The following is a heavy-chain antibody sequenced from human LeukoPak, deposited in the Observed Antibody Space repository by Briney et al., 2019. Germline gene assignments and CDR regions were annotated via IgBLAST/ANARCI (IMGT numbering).Heavy chain of an antibody. V-gene: IGHV3-43*02. Sequence: GGSLRLSCAASGFTFDDYVMHWVRQAPGKGLEWVSLISADGDSTYYADSVEGRFTISRDNRKNSLYMEMRSLRTEDTALYYCAKYGLVVGDSTADAFDMWGQGTMVTVSS. CDR2: ISADGDST. J-gene: IGHJ3*02. CDR3: AKYGLVVGDSTADAFDM. CDR1: GFTFDDYV. D-gene: IGHD2-15*01.